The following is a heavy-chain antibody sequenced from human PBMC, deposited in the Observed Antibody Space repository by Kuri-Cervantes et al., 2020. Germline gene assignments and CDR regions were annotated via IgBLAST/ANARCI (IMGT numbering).Heavy chain of an antibody. CDR2: ISSSSSYI. V-gene: IGHV3-11*06. J-gene: IGHJ4*02. Sequence: GGSLRLSCAASGFTFSDYYMSWIRQAPGKGLEWVSSISSSSSYIYYADSVKGRFTISRDNAKNSLYLQMNSLRAEDTAVYYCARDGRYCSGGNCYSGFDYWGQGTLVTVSS. D-gene: IGHD2-15*01. CDR1: GFTFSDYY. CDR3: ARDGRYCSGGNCYSGFDY.